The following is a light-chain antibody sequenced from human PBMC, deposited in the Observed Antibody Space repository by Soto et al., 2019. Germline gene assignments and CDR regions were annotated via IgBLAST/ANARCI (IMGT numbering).Light chain of an antibody. CDR2: GAS. CDR1: HTVSSS. Sequence: EIVMTQSPSTLAVSAGERATLSCRASHTVSSSLAWYQQKPGQAPRLLIYGASTGATDIPARFRGSGSGTDFSLTISSLQSEDFEVYYCLQYHNSPLTFGGGTKVDIK. V-gene: IGKV3-15*01. CDR3: LQYHNSPLT. J-gene: IGKJ4*01.